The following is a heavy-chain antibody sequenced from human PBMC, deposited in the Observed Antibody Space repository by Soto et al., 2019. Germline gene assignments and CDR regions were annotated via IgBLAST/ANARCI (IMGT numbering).Heavy chain of an antibody. V-gene: IGHV3-7*03. CDR2: IKQDGGEK. D-gene: IGHD3-3*01. CDR3: ARGPTIFGVVTGPYGMDV. CDR1: GFTFSSYW. J-gene: IGHJ6*02. Sequence: GGSLRLSCAASGFTFSSYWMSWVRQAPGKGLEWVANIKQDGGEKYYVDSVKGRFTISRDNAKNSLYLQMNSLRSEDTAVYYCARGPTIFGVVTGPYGMDVWGQGTTVTVSS.